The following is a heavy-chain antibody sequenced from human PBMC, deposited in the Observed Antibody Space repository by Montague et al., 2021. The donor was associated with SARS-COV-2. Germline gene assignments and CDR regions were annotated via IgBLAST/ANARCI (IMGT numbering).Heavy chain of an antibody. Sequence: TLSLTCTVSGGSISSGGYYWSWIRQHPGKGLEWIGYIYYSGSTYYNPSLKSRVTISVDTSKNQFSLKLSSVTAADTAVYYCARDKVYGSGRGPREGRYDSYYYCMDVWGQGTTVTVSS. CDR2: IYYSGST. V-gene: IGHV4-31*03. J-gene: IGHJ6*02. CDR3: ARDKVYGSGRGPREGRYDSYYYCMDV. D-gene: IGHD3-10*01. CDR1: GGSISSGGYY.